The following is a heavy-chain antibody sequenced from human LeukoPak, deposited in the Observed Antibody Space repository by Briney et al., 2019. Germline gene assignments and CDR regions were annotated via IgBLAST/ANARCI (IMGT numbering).Heavy chain of an antibody. CDR3: ACSITIFGVVIDHDAFDI. CDR2: IRYDGSNK. V-gene: IGHV3-30*02. D-gene: IGHD3-3*01. J-gene: IGHJ3*02. CDR1: GFTFSSYG. Sequence: GGSLRLSCAASGFTFSSYGMHWVRQAPGKGLEWVAFIRYDGSNKYYADSVKGRFTISRDNSKNTLYLQTNSLRAEDTAVYYCACSITIFGVVIDHDAFDIWGQGTMVTVSS.